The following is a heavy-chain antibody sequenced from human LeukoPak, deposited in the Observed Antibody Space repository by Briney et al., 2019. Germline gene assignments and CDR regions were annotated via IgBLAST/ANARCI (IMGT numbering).Heavy chain of an antibody. CDR3: ARGGWNKFDY. J-gene: IGHJ4*02. D-gene: IGHD3-22*01. V-gene: IGHV4-59*01. CDR1: GVSISSYY. Sequence: SETLSLTCTVSGVSISSYYWSWIRQPPGKGLEWIGYIYYSGTTNYNLSLKSRVTISVDTSKNQFSLKLSSVTAADTAVYYCARGGWNKFDYWGQGTLVTVSS. CDR2: IYYSGTT.